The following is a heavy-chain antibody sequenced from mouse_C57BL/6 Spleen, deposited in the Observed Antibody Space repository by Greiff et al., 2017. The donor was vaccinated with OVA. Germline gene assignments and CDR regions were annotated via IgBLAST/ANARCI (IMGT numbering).Heavy chain of an antibody. V-gene: IGHV1-19*01. D-gene: IGHD1-1*01. CDR1: GYTFTDYY. CDR3: ARGSTVEDFDY. CDR2: INPYNGGT. J-gene: IGHJ2*01. Sequence: VQLKQSGPVLVKPGASVKMSCKASGYTFTDYYMNWVKQSHGKSLEWTGVINPYNGGTSYNQEFTGKATVTVDMSSSTAYMGLNSLTSEDSAVYYCARGSTVEDFDYWGQGTILTVSS.